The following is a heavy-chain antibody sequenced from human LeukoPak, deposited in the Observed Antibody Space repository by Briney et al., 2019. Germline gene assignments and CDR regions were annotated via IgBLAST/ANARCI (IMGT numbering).Heavy chain of an antibody. CDR2: ISGNGRKT. V-gene: IGHV3-23*01. CDR3: AKDLGYDYVWGEGNLCDC. D-gene: IGHD3-16*01. J-gene: IGHJ4*02. CDR1: GFTFTKYG. Sequence: PGGSLRLSCEASGFTFTKYGMSWVRQAPGKGLEWVSVISGNGRKTDYADSVKGRFTISRDNSKNTMYLQMNSLRVEDTAEYYCAKDLGYDYVWGEGNLCDCWGQGILVTVSS.